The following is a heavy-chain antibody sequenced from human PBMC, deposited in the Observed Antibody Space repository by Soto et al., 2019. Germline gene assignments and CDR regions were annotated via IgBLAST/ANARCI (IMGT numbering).Heavy chain of an antibody. CDR3: ATTGRDYYGAGSSFDP. CDR1: GYMFISYG. V-gene: IGHV1-18*01. J-gene: IGHJ5*02. Sequence: QVQLVQSGAEVTKPGASVKVSCKASGYMFISYGISWVRQAPGQGLEWMGWISPHNGDTNYAQKFQGRVTMTTDTSTSTAYMEIRSVTSDDTAAYYCATTGRDYYGAGSSFDPWAREPWSPSPQ. D-gene: IGHD3-10*01. CDR2: ISPHNGDT.